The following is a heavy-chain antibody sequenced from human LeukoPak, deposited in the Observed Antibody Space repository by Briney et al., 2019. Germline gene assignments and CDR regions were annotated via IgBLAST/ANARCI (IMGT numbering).Heavy chain of an antibody. V-gene: IGHV4-34*01. D-gene: IGHD2-2*01. CDR2: INHSGST. CDR1: GGSFSGYY. Sequence: SETLSLTCAAYGGSFSGYYWSWIRQPPGKGLEWIGEINHSGSTNYNPSLKSRVTISVDTSKNQFSLKLSSVTAADTAVYYCARVGGGYCSSTSCYDPGTYYGMDVWGQGTTVTVSS. CDR3: ARVGGGYCSSTSCYDPGTYYGMDV. J-gene: IGHJ6*02.